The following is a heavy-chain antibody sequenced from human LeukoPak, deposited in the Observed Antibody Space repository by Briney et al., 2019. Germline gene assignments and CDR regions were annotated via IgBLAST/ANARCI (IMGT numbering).Heavy chain of an antibody. V-gene: IGHV3-23*01. J-gene: IGHJ4*02. CDR3: AKDAAMTTIYYFDY. D-gene: IGHD2-21*02. CDR2: ITDSGDVT. Sequence: GGSLRLSCAASGFTFSSYAMSWVRQAPGKGLEWVSAITDSGDVTYYAGSVKGRFIVSRDNSKNTLSLQMNSLRNEDTAVYYCAKDAAMTTIYYFDYWGQGTLVTVSS. CDR1: GFTFSSYA.